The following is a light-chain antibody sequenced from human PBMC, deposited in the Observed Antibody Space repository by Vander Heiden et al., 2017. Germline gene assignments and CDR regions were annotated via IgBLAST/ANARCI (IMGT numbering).Light chain of an antibody. V-gene: IGKV3-15*01. J-gene: IGKJ4*01. CDR2: GAS. Sequence: EIVMTQSPATLSVSPGESATLSCRASQSVSNKLAWYQQKPGQAPRLLIYGASTRATGIPARFSGSGSGTEFTLTIRSLQSGDSAVYYCQQYHNWPPLTFGGGTKVEIK. CDR1: QSVSNK. CDR3: QQYHNWPPLT.